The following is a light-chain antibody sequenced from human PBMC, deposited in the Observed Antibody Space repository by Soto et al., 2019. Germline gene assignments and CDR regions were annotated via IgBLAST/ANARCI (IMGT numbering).Light chain of an antibody. CDR2: AAS. CDR3: QQSYSTRLT. J-gene: IGKJ4*01. CDR1: QTIMTY. V-gene: IGKV1-39*01. Sequence: DIQMTQSPSSLSASVGDEVTITCRASQTIMTYLNWYQLKPGKAPKLLIYAASSLQSGVPSRFSGSGSGTDFTLTISSLQPEDFATYYCQQSYSTRLTFGGGTKVDIK.